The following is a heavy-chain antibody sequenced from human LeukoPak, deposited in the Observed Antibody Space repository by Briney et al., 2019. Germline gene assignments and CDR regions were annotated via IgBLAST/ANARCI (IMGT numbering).Heavy chain of an antibody. CDR3: ARPRRIVGATLHYETDAFDI. J-gene: IGHJ3*02. CDR1: GYSFTSYW. V-gene: IGHV5-51*01. D-gene: IGHD1-26*01. CDR2: IYPGDSDT. Sequence: GESLKISCKGSGYSFTSYWIGWVRQMPGKGLEWMGIIYPGDSDTRYSPSFQGQVTISADKSISTAYLQWSSLKASDTAMYYCARPRRIVGATLHYETDAFDICGQGTMVTVSS.